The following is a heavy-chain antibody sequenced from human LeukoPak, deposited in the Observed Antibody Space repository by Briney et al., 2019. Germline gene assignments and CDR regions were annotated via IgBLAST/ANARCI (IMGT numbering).Heavy chain of an antibody. CDR1: GFTFSDYY. V-gene: IGHV3-11*01. CDR3: ARVVLAVAATGGRYFDY. J-gene: IGHJ4*02. D-gene: IGHD6-19*01. Sequence: GGSLRLSCAASGFTFSDYYMSWIRQAPGKGLGWVSYIGSSGSTIYYGDSVKGRFTISRDNAKKSLRLQMNSLRAEDTAVYYCARVVLAVAATGGRYFDYWGQGTLLTVSS. CDR2: IGSSGSTI.